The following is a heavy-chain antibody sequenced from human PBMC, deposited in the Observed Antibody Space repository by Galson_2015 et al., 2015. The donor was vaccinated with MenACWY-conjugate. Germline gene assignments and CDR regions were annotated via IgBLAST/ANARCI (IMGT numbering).Heavy chain of an antibody. J-gene: IGHJ5*01. CDR2: IFPGGSDT. Sequence: QSGAEVIKPGASLQISCAGSGSSFPSYWVGWGRQMPGKGLVWMGMIFPGGSDTRCSPSFQGQVTISADNSIRTAYLQWSSLKALDTAMYYCSTPSGYNSGCVLRSWCQGTLVTASS. CDR1: GSSFPSYW. V-gene: IGHV5-51*01. CDR3: STPSGYNSGCVLRS. D-gene: IGHD6-19*01.